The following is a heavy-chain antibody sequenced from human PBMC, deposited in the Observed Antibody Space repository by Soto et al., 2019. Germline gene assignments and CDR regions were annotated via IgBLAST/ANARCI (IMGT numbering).Heavy chain of an antibody. V-gene: IGHV1-18*01. J-gene: IGHJ6*02. D-gene: IGHD3-22*01. CDR2: VSPYDGYT. CDR1: GYTFSSYG. Sequence: ASVKVSCKASGYTFSSYGINWVRQAPGQGLEWLGWVSPYDGYTNYAQILQGRVSMTTDTSTKTAYMEVRSLRSDDTAVYYCARRGCYDSSGSRNYFYYGMNVWGQGTTVTVSS. CDR3: ARRGCYDSSGSRNYFYYGMNV.